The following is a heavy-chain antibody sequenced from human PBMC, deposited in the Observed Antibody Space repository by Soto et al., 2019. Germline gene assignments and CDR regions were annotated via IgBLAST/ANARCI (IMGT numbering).Heavy chain of an antibody. Sequence: GGSLRLSCAASGFTFSDYYMSWIRQAPGKGLEWVSYISSSGSTIYYADSVKGRFTISRDNAKNSLYLQMNSLRAEDTAVYYCARERESSREQYYDILTGKFDYWGQGTLVTVSS. CDR2: ISSSGSTI. V-gene: IGHV3-11*01. D-gene: IGHD3-9*01. CDR3: ARERESSREQYYDILTGKFDY. J-gene: IGHJ4*02. CDR1: GFTFSDYY.